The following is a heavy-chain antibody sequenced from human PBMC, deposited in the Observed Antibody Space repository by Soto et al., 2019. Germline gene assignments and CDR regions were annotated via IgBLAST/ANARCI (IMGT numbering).Heavy chain of an antibody. J-gene: IGHJ6*02. CDR2: ISSGGDNT. Sequence: PGFCLRLSCAASVFTFSSHAMSWVRQAPGKGLEWVSTISSGGDNTYSADSVKGRFTIYRDNSKNTLYLQMNSLRAEDTAVYYCAKDFDSYSSGRYGMDGWGQGTTVT. V-gene: IGHV3-23*01. CDR1: VFTFSSHA. D-gene: IGHD6-19*01. CDR3: AKDFDSYSSGRYGMDG.